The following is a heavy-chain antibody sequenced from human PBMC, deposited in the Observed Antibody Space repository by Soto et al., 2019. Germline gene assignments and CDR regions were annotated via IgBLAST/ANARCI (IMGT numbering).Heavy chain of an antibody. CDR3: ARLSTVPSPFWFDP. J-gene: IGHJ5*02. V-gene: IGHV1-69*01. D-gene: IGHD4-17*01. CDR1: GGTFSIYA. Sequence: QLQLVQSGAEVKKPWSSVKVSCKASGGTFSIYASLWVRKAPGQGLEWRGGIIPIFCTANYAQKFQGRVTITEDASTSTAYMELSSLRSEDTAVYSCARLSTVPSPFWFDPWGQGTLVTVSS. CDR2: IIPIFCTA.